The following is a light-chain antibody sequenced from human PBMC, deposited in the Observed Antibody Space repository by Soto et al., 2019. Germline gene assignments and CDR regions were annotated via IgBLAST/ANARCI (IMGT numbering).Light chain of an antibody. J-gene: IGLJ3*02. CDR3: LLSYTDARLWV. CDR1: TGAVTSGHY. CDR2: DTR. V-gene: IGLV7-46*01. Sequence: QAVVTQEPSVTVSPGGTVTLTCGSSTGAVTSGHYPYWFQQKPGQAPRTLIYDTRNKISWTPARFSGSLVGGKAALTLSGAQPEDEADYYCLLSYTDARLWVFGGGTKVTVL.